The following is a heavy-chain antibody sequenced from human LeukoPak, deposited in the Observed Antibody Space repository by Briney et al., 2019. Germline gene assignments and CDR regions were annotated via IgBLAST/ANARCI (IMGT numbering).Heavy chain of an antibody. V-gene: IGHV3-73*01. CDR2: IRSKANSYAT. J-gene: IGHJ5*02. Sequence: LGGSLRLSCAASGFTFSGSAMHWVRQASGKGLEWVGRIRSKANSYATAYAASVKGRFTISRDDSKNTAYLQMNSLKTEDTAVYYCTMYYYDSSGYLNWFDPWGQGTLVTVSS. CDR1: GFTFSGSA. CDR3: TMYYYDSSGYLNWFDP. D-gene: IGHD3-22*01.